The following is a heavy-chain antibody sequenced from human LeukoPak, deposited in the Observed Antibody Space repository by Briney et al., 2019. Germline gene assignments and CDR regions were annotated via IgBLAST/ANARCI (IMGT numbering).Heavy chain of an antibody. CDR1: GFTFSSYA. D-gene: IGHD2-2*01. V-gene: IGHV3-23*01. Sequence: GGSLRLSCAASGFTFSSYAMNWVRQAPGKGLEWVSVLSGSSGSTYSADSVKGRFTISRDNSKNTLYLQMNNLRAEDTAVYYCAKETVVVPAAGGYFDYWGQGTLVTVSS. J-gene: IGHJ4*02. CDR2: LSGSSGST. CDR3: AKETVVVPAAGGYFDY.